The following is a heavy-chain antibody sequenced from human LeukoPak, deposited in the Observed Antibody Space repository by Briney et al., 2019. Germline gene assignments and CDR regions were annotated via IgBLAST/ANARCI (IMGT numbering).Heavy chain of an antibody. V-gene: IGHV3-7*01. D-gene: IGHD2-8*01. CDR1: GFTFSSYW. CDR3: ARDCTNGVCPNDY. J-gene: IGHJ4*02. Sequence: GGSLRLSCAASGFTFSSYWMSWVRQAPGKGLEWVANIKQDGSEKYYVDSVKGRFTISRDNAKNSLYLQMNSLRAEDTAVYYCARDCTNGVCPNDYWGQGTLVAVSS. CDR2: IKQDGSEK.